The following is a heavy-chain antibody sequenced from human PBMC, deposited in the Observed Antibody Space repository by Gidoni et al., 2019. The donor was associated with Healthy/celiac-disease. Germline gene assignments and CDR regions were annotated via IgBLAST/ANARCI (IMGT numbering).Heavy chain of an antibody. CDR3: ARPFLDGYNSWYD. V-gene: IGHV4-34*01. J-gene: IGHJ4*02. CDR1: GGSFSGYY. CDR2: INHSGST. D-gene: IGHD5-12*01. Sequence: QLQLQQWGAGLLKPSETLSLPCAVYGGSFSGYYWSWIRQPPGKGLEWIGEINHSGSTNYNPSLKSRVTISVDTSKNQFSLKLSSVTAADTAVYYCARPFLDGYNSWYDWGQGTLVTVSS.